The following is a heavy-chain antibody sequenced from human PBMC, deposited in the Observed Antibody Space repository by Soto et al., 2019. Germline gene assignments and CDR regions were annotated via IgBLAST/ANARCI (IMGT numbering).Heavy chain of an antibody. CDR2: IWYDGSKK. Sequence: QVQLVESGGGVVQPGRSLRLSCAASGLTFRSYGMHWVRQAPGKGLEWVAVIWYDGSKKYYADYVKGRFTISRDNSKNTLYLQMNSLTAEDTAVYYCARGNYDYVSGFDYWGQGTLVTVSS. CDR1: GLTFRSYG. J-gene: IGHJ4*02. V-gene: IGHV3-33*01. CDR3: ARGNYDYVSGFDY. D-gene: IGHD3-16*01.